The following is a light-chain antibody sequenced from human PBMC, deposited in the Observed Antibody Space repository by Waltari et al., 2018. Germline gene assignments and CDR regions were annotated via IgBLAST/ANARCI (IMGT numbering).Light chain of an antibody. CDR2: AAS. V-gene: IGKV3D-20*02. Sequence: ELVLTQSPATLSLSPGERATLSCRASQNIGRYLVWYQQKPGQPPRLLIYAASTRATGIPDRFIGSGSGTDFSLTIARLEPEDFAVYFCQNHERLPATFGQGTKVEI. CDR3: QNHERLPAT. J-gene: IGKJ1*01. CDR1: QNIGRY.